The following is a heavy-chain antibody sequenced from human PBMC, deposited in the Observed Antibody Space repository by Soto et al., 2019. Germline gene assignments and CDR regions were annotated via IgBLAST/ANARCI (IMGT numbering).Heavy chain of an antibody. V-gene: IGHV3-30-3*01. CDR2: ISYDGSNK. J-gene: IGHJ4*02. Sequence: QVQLVESGGGVVQPGRSLRLSCAASGFTFSTYTMHWVRQAPGKGLEWVAVISYDGSNKYYAGSVKGRFTISRDNSTNTLYLQMNSLRAEDTAVYYCARSYSSSWHTFDSWGQGTLVTVSS. D-gene: IGHD6-13*01. CDR3: ARSYSSSWHTFDS. CDR1: GFTFSTYT.